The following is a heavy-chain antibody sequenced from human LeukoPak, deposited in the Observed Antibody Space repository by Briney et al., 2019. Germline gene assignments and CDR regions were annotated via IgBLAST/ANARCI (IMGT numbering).Heavy chain of an antibody. J-gene: IGHJ4*02. D-gene: IGHD5-12*01. CDR3: AKDSNTGGYSFGS. Sequence: PGGSLRLSCAASGFTFHHYSMHWVRQPPGKGLEWVSLISWDGGITYYADSVRGRFTISRDNGKNSLSLEMNSLRTEDTALYYCAKDSNTGGYSFGSWGQGTLVTVT. V-gene: IGHV3-43*01. CDR1: GFTFHHYS. CDR2: ISWDGGIT.